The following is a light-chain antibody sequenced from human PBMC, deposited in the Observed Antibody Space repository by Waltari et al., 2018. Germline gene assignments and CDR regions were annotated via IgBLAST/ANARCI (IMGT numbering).Light chain of an antibody. CDR3: SSYSNTNTPYVVLL. J-gene: IGLJ2*01. Sequence: QSALTQPASVSGSPGQSITISCTGTSSDIGGYSFVPWYQHHPGKAPKLMIYDVSNRPSGVSDRFSGSKSGNTASLTISGLQAEDEADYYCSSYSNTNTPYVVLLFGGGTKLTVL. V-gene: IGLV2-14*03. CDR2: DVS. CDR1: SSDIGGYSF.